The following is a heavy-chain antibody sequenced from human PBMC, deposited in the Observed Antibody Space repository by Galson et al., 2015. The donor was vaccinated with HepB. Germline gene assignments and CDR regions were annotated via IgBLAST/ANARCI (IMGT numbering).Heavy chain of an antibody. CDR1: GGSISAYY. D-gene: IGHD6-13*01. J-gene: IGHJ5*02. Sequence: APLFLTCTVSGGSISAYYWSWLRQPAGKGLEWIGRIYTSGSTNYNPSLKSRVTMSLDTSKNQFSLKLSSVTAADTAVYYCARVNLRLAAAGVLSFDPWGQGILVTVSS. CDR3: ARVNLRLAAAGVLSFDP. CDR2: IYTSGST. V-gene: IGHV4-4*07.